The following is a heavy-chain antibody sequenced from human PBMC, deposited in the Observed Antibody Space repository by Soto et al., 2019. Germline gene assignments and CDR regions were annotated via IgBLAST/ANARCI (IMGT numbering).Heavy chain of an antibody. V-gene: IGHV1-46*01. CDR1: GYTFTSYY. CDR2: VYPSGGAT. J-gene: IGHJ4*02. CDR3: GTTMTMPWYFDF. D-gene: IGHD4-17*01. Sequence: QVQLVQSGAEVKKPGASVKISCKTSGYTFTSYYVHWVRQAPGQGLEWMGMVYPSGGATSYAQKFQGRVAVTADTATSTVYMDLYSLRSDDTAAYYCGTTMTMPWYFDFWGQGTLVSVSS.